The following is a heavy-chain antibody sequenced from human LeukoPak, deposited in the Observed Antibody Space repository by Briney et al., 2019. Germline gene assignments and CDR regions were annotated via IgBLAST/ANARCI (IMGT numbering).Heavy chain of an antibody. V-gene: IGHV1-2*04. D-gene: IGHD6-6*01. Sequence: ASVKVSCKASGYTFTGYYMHWVRQAPGQGLEWMGWINPNSGGTNYAQKFQGWVTMTRDTSISTAYMELSRLRSDDTAVYYCARGGENSSSSSHYYYGMDVWGQGTTVTVSS. CDR1: GYTFTGYY. J-gene: IGHJ6*02. CDR3: ARGGENSSSSSHYYYGMDV. CDR2: INPNSGGT.